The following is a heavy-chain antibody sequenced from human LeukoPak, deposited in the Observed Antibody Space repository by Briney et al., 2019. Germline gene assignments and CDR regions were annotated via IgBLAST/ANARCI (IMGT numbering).Heavy chain of an antibody. Sequence: ASVKVSCKASGYTFTSYYMHWARQAPGQGLEWMGIINPSGGSTSYAQKFQGRVTMTRDMSTSTVYMELSSLRSEDTAVYYCARSPRWGDTAMLNYYMDVWGKGTTITVSS. CDR3: ARSPRWGDTAMLNYYMDV. V-gene: IGHV1-46*01. J-gene: IGHJ6*03. D-gene: IGHD5-18*01. CDR1: GYTFTSYY. CDR2: INPSGGST.